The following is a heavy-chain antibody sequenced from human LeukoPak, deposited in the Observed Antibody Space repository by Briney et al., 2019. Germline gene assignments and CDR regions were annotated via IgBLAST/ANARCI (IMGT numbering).Heavy chain of an antibody. CDR3: ARDRVSGSGSIDY. CDR1: GFTFSIYS. D-gene: IGHD3-10*01. CDR2: ITGNGNYI. J-gene: IGHJ4*02. Sequence: GGSLRLSCAASGFTFSIYSINWVRQAPGKGLEWVSFITGNGNYIYYADSVKGRFTISRDNAKNSLYPQMNSLRVEDTAVYYCARDRVSGSGSIDYWGQGTLVTVSS. V-gene: IGHV3-21*01.